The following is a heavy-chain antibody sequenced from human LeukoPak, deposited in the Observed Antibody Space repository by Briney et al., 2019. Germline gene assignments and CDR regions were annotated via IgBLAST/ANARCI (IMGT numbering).Heavy chain of an antibody. CDR2: ISYDGSNK. D-gene: IGHD4-17*01. V-gene: IGHV3-30-3*01. J-gene: IGHJ4*02. CDR3: AGDHDYGDYRPDY. CDR1: GFXFSSYA. Sequence: GGSLRLSCSASGFXFSSYAIHWLRQAPGKGLEWVAVISYDGSNKYYAESVKGRFTISRDNSRNTLYLQMNSVRAEDAAVDYCAGDHDYGDYRPDYWGQGTLVTVSS.